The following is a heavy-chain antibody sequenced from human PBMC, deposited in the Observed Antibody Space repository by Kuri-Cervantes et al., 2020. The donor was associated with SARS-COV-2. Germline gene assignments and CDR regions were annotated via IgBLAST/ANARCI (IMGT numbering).Heavy chain of an antibody. D-gene: IGHD1-26*01. CDR1: GGSISSSSYY. CDR2: IYYSGST. J-gene: IGHJ4*02. V-gene: IGHV4-39*07. CDR3: ATPAPYSGSYLGYFDY. Sequence: GSLRLSCTVSGGSISSSSYYWGWIRQPPGKGLEWIGSIYYSGSTYYNPSLKSRVTISVDTSKNQFSLKLSSVTAADTAVYYCATPAPYSGSYLGYFDYWGQGTLVTVSS.